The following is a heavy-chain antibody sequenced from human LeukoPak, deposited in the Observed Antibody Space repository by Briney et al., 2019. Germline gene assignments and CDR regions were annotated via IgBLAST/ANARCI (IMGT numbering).Heavy chain of an antibody. J-gene: IGHJ5*02. CDR1: GGTFSSYA. D-gene: IGHD2-15*01. V-gene: IGHV1-69*13. Sequence: SVKVSCKASGGTFSSYAISWVRQAPGQGLEWMGGIIPIFGTANYAQKFQGRVTITADESTSTAYMELSSLTSDDTAVYYCARMSGYCSGGSCYGNNWFDPWGQGTLVTVSS. CDR3: ARMSGYCSGGSCYGNNWFDP. CDR2: IIPIFGTA.